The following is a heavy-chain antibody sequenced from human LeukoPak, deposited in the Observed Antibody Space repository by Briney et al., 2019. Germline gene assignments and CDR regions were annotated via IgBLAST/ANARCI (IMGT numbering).Heavy chain of an antibody. D-gene: IGHD3-16*01. Sequence: ASVKVSCKASGGTFSNYAITWVRQAPGQGLEWMGGIIPIFGTANYAQKFRGRVTITADKSTRTAYMDLSSLRSEDTAVYYCAGDNDSRDPPHFDYWGQGTLVTVSS. V-gene: IGHV1-69*06. CDR1: GGTFSNYA. J-gene: IGHJ4*02. CDR2: IIPIFGTA. CDR3: AGDNDSRDPPHFDY.